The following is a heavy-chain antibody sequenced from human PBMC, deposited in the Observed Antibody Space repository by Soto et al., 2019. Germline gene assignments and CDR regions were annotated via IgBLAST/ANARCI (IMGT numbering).Heavy chain of an antibody. CDR2: IKEDGSAK. V-gene: IGHV3-7*03. CDR3: ARDRVYLEDSGYAFGIDY. J-gene: IGHJ4*02. D-gene: IGHD5-12*01. Sequence: PGGSLRLSCVASGFTFSSFWMSWVRQAPGKGLEWVANIKEDGSAKYSVDSVKGRFTISRDNAKKSLFQQMNSLRAEDTAAYYCARDRVYLEDSGYAFGIDYWGQGTQVTVSS. CDR1: GFTFSSFW.